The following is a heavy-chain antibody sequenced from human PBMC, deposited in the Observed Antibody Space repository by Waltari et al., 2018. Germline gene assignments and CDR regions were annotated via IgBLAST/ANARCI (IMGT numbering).Heavy chain of an antibody. CDR1: GGTFGSYP. J-gene: IGHJ4*02. V-gene: IGHV1-69*06. Sequence: QVHLVQSGAEVKKPGSSVKVSCTASGGTFGSYPITWVRPAPGQGLEWMGGVVPLYDKTKYAQNFQGRVTITADKSTSTDYMELSSLRSEDTAIYYCAREDYGDYSFNYWGQGTLVTVSS. CDR2: VVPLYDKT. D-gene: IGHD4-17*01. CDR3: AREDYGDYSFNY.